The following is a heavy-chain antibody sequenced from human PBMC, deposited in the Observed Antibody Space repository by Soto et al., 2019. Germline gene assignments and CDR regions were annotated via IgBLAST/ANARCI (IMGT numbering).Heavy chain of an antibody. D-gene: IGHD3-22*01. CDR1: GFTFSSYA. CDR3: AKDSPHYYDSSGQFDY. J-gene: IGHJ4*02. V-gene: IGHV3-23*01. Sequence: GSLRLSCAASGFTFSSYAMSWVRQAPGKGLEWVSAISGSGGSTYYADSVKGRFTISRDNSKNTLYLQMNSLRAEDTAVYYCAKDSPHYYDSSGQFDYWGQGTLVTVSS. CDR2: ISGSGGST.